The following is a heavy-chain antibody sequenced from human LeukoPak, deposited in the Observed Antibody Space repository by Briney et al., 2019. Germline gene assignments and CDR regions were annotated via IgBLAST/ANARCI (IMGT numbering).Heavy chain of an antibody. V-gene: IGHV5-51*01. Sequence: GESLKISCKGSGYSFTSYWIAWVRQMPGKGLEWMGIIYPGDSDTRYSPSFQGQVSISADKSISTAYLQWSSVKASDTAMYYCARLPSGWDFDYWGQGSLVTVSS. CDR1: GYSFTSYW. J-gene: IGHJ4*02. CDR2: IYPGDSDT. CDR3: ARLPSGWDFDY. D-gene: IGHD6-19*01.